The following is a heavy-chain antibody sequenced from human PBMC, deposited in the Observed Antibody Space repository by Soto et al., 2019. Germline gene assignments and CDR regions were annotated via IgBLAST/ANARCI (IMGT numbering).Heavy chain of an antibody. V-gene: IGHV4-31*03. J-gene: IGHJ4*02. CDR2: VHYSGSA. Sequence: QVQLQESGPRLVKPSQTLSLTCTVSDGSITTGGYYWTWIRQHPEKGLEWIGYVHYSGSAYYNPSLKSRVSISVFTSKNQFSLKLSSVTAADTAVYYCARDSAGFYLDSWGQGTLVTVSS. D-gene: IGHD3-10*01. CDR1: DGSITTGGYY. CDR3: ARDSAGFYLDS.